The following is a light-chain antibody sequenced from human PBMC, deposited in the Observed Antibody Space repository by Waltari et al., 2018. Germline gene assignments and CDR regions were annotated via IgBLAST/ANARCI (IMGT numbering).Light chain of an antibody. CDR1: QTINGNF. Sequence: EIVLTQSPGTLSLSPGERAPLSCRASQTINGNFLGWFQQKPGQAPRLLIFSSSSRATGIPDRFSGSGSGTDFTLTISRLEPEDFAVYYCQQYGTSPLTFGGGTKVEIK. CDR3: QQYGTSPLT. J-gene: IGKJ4*01. CDR2: SSS. V-gene: IGKV3-20*01.